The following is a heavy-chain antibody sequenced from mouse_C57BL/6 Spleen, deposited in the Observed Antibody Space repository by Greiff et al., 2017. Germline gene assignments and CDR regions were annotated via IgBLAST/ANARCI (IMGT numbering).Heavy chain of an antibody. CDR1: GFTFSSYT. V-gene: IGHV5-9*01. CDR3: SRHYFGSSYWYFDV. J-gene: IGHJ1*03. D-gene: IGHD1-1*01. CDR2: ISGGGGNT. Sequence: EVQGVESGGGLVKPGGSLTLSCAASGFTFSSYTMSWVRQTPVKRLEWVATISGGGGNTYYPDSVKGRYTISRDNAKNTLYLQMRSLRSEDTALYYCSRHYFGSSYWYFDVWGTGTTVTVSS.